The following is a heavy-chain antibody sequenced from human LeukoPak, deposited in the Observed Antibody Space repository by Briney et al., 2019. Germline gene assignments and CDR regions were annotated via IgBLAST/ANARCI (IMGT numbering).Heavy chain of an antibody. V-gene: IGHV1-46*01. CDR3: ARDQEGFDY. CDR2: IYPRDGST. CDR1: GYTFTSNY. Sequence: ASVKVSCKASGYTFTSNYIHWVRQAPGQGLEGMGMIYPRDGSTSYAQKFQGRVTVTRDTSTSTVHMELSGLRSEDTAVYYCARDQEGFDYWGQGPLVTVSS. J-gene: IGHJ4*02.